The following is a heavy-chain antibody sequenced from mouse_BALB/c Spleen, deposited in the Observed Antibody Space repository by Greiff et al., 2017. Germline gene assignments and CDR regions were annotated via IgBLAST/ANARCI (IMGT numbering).Heavy chain of an antibody. Sequence: DVKLVESGGGLVKPGGSLKLSCAASGFTFSSYAMSWVRQSPEKRLEWVAEISSGGSYTYYPDTVTGRFTISRDNAKNTLYLEMSSLRSEDTAMYYCARDGNYYFAYWGQGTLVTVSA. CDR3: ARDGNYYFAY. CDR2: ISSGGSYT. V-gene: IGHV5-9-4*01. D-gene: IGHD2-1*01. CDR1: GFTFSSYA. J-gene: IGHJ3*01.